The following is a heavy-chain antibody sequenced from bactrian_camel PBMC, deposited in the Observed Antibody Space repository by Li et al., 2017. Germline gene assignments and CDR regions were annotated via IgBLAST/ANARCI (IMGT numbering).Heavy chain of an antibody. CDR1: TYIVNGKC. CDR2: IYTGGSSA. Sequence: HVQLVESGGGSVQVGGSRRLSCAASTYIVNGKCLGWFRQAPGKEREAVARIYTGGSSAEYADSVKGRFTIFIDNAKSTLYLQMNSLKAEDTAMYYCGRQRVRACWRSVYEYANWGQGTQVTVS. D-gene: IGHD1*01. V-gene: IGHV3S54*01. CDR3: GRQRVRACWRSVYEYAN. J-gene: IGHJ4*01.